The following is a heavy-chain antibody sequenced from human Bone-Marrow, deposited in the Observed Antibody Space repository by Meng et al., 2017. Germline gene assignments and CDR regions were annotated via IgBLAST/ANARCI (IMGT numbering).Heavy chain of an antibody. CDR2: FHHSGTT. CDR3: AASSGWYRIDS. J-gene: IGHJ4*02. CDR1: SASVSSVYW. V-gene: IGHV4-4*02. Sequence: LQEQGPGPVEPSGTLSLTCGVSSASVSSVYWWTLSRQPPGKGLEWIGEFHHSGTTNYNPSLRSRVTISVDTSKNQFSLRLTSVTAADTAVYYCAASSGWYRIDSWGQGTLVTVSS. D-gene: IGHD6-19*01.